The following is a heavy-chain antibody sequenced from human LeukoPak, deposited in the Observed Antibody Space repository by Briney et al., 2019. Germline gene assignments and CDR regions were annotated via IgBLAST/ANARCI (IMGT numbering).Heavy chain of an antibody. CDR3: ARDLPLDY. J-gene: IGHJ4*02. V-gene: IGHV3-53*01. CDR1: GFTFGSYA. CDR2: IYSGGST. Sequence: PGRSLRLSCAASGFTFGSYAMHWVRQAPGKGLEWVSVIYSGGSTYYADSVKGRFTISRDNSKNTLYLQMNSLRVEDTAVYYCARDLPLDYWGQGTLVTVSS.